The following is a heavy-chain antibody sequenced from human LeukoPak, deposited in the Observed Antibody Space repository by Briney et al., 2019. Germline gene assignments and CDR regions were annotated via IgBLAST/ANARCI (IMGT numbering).Heavy chain of an antibody. D-gene: IGHD4/OR15-4a*01. J-gene: IGHJ4*02. CDR3: ARLYGDGY. CDR2: ISGSGGST. CDR1: GFPFSGYA. Sequence: PGGSLRLSCAASGFPFSGYAMSWVRQAPGKGLEWVSAISGSGGSTYYADSVKGRFTISRDNSKNTLYLQMNSLRVEDTAVYYCARLYGDGYWGQGTLVTVSS. V-gene: IGHV3-23*01.